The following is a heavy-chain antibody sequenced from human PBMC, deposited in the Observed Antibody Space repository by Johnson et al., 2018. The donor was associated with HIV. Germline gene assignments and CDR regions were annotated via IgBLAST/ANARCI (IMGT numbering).Heavy chain of an antibody. CDR1: EFPFSSYA. CDR2: IWYDGSNK. CDR3: ANDFWSGSGI. Sequence: QVQLVESRGGVVQPGRSLRLSCAASEFPFSSYAMHWVRQAPGKGLEWVAVIWYDGSNKYYADSVKGRFTISRDNSKSTLYLQMNSLRAEDTAVYYCANDFWSGSGIWGQGTMVTVSS. J-gene: IGHJ3*02. V-gene: IGHV3-33*06. D-gene: IGHD3-3*01.